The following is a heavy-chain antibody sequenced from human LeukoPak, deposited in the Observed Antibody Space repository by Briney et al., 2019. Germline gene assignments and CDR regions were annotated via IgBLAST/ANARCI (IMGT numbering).Heavy chain of an antibody. J-gene: IGHJ5*02. D-gene: IGHD3-3*01. V-gene: IGHV4-59*08. CDR1: GGSISSYY. CDR3: ARARTKRPNYDFWSGYLNWFDP. CDR2: IYYSGST. Sequence: SETLSLTCTVSGGSISSYYWSWIRQPPGKGLEWIGYIYYSGSTNYNPSLKSRVTISVDTSKNQFSLKLSSVTAADTAVYYCARARTKRPNYDFWSGYLNWFDPWGQGTLVTVSS.